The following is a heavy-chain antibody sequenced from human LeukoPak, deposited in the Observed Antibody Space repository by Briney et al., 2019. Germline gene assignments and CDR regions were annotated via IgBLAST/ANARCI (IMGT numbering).Heavy chain of an antibody. Sequence: GGSLRLSCAASGFTFSSYSMNWVRQAPGKGLEWVSYISSSSSTIYYADSVKGRFTISRDNAKNSLYLQMDSLRAEDTAVYYCATGGYDSSGLYFDYWGQGTLVTVSS. D-gene: IGHD3-22*01. CDR2: ISSSSSTI. V-gene: IGHV3-48*04. J-gene: IGHJ4*02. CDR3: ATGGYDSSGLYFDY. CDR1: GFTFSSYS.